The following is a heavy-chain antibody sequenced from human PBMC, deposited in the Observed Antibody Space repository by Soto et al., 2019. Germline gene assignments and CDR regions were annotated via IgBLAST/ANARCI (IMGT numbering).Heavy chain of an antibody. CDR3: ATELRCNEAFDM. D-gene: IGHD3-3*01. J-gene: IGHJ3*02. CDR1: GFTFSSYD. V-gene: IGHV3-33*01. Sequence: QVQLVESGGGVVQPGRSLRLSCAASGFTFSSYDMHWVRQAPGKGLEWVAMIWNNASNKYYADSVKGRFTISRDNFKNTLYLQINSLRAEDTAVYYCATELRCNEAFDMWGQGTTVTVSS. CDR2: IWNNASNK.